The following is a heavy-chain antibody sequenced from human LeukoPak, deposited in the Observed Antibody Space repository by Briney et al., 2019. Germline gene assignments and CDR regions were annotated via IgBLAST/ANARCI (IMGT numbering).Heavy chain of an antibody. D-gene: IGHD3-10*01. Sequence: GGSLRLSCAASGFTSSGHGMRWVRQAPGKGLEWVSAISGSGDTTYYADSVKGRFTISRDNSKNTLYLQMNSLRAEDAALYFCAKARGFPEFVYWGRGTLVTVSS. CDR2: ISGSGDTT. CDR1: GFTSSGHG. V-gene: IGHV3-23*01. J-gene: IGHJ4*02. CDR3: AKARGFPEFVY.